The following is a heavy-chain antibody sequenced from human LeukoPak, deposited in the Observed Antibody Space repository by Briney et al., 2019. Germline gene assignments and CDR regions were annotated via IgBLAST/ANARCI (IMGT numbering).Heavy chain of an antibody. V-gene: IGHV4-38-2*02. J-gene: IGHJ5*02. CDR1: GYSIISGYS. CDR2: FPYSGST. Sequence: PSETLSLTCTVSGYSIISGYSWEWIRQPPGKGLEWIGSFPYSGSTYYNPSLMSRVTISGDTSKNQFSLRLSSVTAADTAVYYCARAYCSSTSCYTEGWFDPWGQGTLVTVSS. CDR3: ARAYCSSTSCYTEGWFDP. D-gene: IGHD2-2*02.